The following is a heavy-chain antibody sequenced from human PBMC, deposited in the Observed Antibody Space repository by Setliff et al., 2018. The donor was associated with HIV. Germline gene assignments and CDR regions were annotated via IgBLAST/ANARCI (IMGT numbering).Heavy chain of an antibody. D-gene: IGHD3-10*01. CDR2: IYHSGST. J-gene: IGHJ4*02. Sequence: SETLSLTCAVSGYSISSGYFWAWIRQPPGKGLEWIGSIYHSGSTYYNPSLKSRVTISLDTSKNHLSLQLRSVTAADTAVYHCARQPPLSALQVWFGDYWGQGILVTVSS. V-gene: IGHV4-38-2*01. CDR1: GYSISSGYF. CDR3: ARQPPLSALQVWFGDY.